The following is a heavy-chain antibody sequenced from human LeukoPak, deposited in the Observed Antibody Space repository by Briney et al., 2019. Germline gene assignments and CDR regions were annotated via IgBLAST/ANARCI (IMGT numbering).Heavy chain of an antibody. Sequence: PSEALSLTCTVSGGSISSSSYYWGWLRQPPGKGLGWMGSIYYSGSTYYNPSLKSRVTISVDTSKNQFSLKLSSVTAADTAVYYCAREDSGLGAFDIWGQGTMVTVSS. CDR1: GGSISSSSYY. CDR3: AREDSGLGAFDI. D-gene: IGHD7-27*01. V-gene: IGHV4-39*07. CDR2: IYYSGST. J-gene: IGHJ3*02.